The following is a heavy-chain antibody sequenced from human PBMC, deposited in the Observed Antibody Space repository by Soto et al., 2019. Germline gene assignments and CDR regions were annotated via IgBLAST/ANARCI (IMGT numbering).Heavy chain of an antibody. J-gene: IGHJ6*02. V-gene: IGHV4-34*01. CDR2: INHSGST. Sequence: SETLSLTCAVYGGSFSGYYWSWIRQPPGKGLEWIGEINHSGSTNYNPSLKSRVTISVDTSKNQFSLKLSSVTAADTAVYYCARERAAFLRSYYYYYGMDVWGQGTTVTVSS. CDR3: ARERAAFLRSYYYYYGMDV. CDR1: GGSFSGYY. D-gene: IGHD3-16*01.